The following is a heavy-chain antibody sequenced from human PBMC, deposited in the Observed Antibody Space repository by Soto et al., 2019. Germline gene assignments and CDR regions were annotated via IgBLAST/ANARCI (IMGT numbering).Heavy chain of an antibody. CDR2: IIPIFGTA. V-gene: IGHV1-69*18. J-gene: IGHJ6*02. CDR3: ARKVGNGRYSYGYDYYYYGMDV. D-gene: IGHD5-18*01. CDR1: GGTFSSYA. Sequence: QVQLVQSGAEVKKPGSSVKVSCKASGGTFSSYAISWVRQAPGQGLEWMGRIIPIFGTANYAQKFQGRVTITADESTSTAYMELSSLRSEDTAVYYCARKVGNGRYSYGYDYYYYGMDVWGQGTTVTVSS.